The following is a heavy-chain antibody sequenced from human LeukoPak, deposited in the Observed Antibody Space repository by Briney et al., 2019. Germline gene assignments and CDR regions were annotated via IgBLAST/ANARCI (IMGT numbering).Heavy chain of an antibody. CDR3: ARDSGYRRFDY. D-gene: IGHD5-12*01. J-gene: IGHJ4*02. V-gene: IGHV4-59*01. Sequence: SETLSLTCAVYGGSFSGYYWSWIRQPPGKGLEWIGFMYYSGSANYNPSLKGRVTISVDTSRNQFSLRLSSVTAADTAVYYCARDSGYRRFDYWGQGALVTVSS. CDR2: MYYSGSA. CDR1: GGSFSGYY.